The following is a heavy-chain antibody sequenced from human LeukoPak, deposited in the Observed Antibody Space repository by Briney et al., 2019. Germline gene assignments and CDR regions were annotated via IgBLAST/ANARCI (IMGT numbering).Heavy chain of an antibody. D-gene: IGHD3-9*01. J-gene: IGHJ3*01. Sequence: GGSLRLSCAASGFTFSSYAMSWVRQAPGKGLEWVSSISGSSTYYADSVKGRFTISRDNSKNTLYLQMTSLRAADTAAYYCASLLVRFVRYFDWSNAFDVWGQGTMVTVSS. CDR2: ISGSST. CDR1: GFTFSSYA. CDR3: ASLLVRFVRYFDWSNAFDV. V-gene: IGHV3-23*05.